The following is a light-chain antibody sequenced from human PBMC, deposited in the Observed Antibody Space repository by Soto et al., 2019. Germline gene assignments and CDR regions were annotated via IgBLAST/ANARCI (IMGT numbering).Light chain of an antibody. Sequence: QSVLTQPPSVSGAPGQTVTISCSGSSSNIGAGYAVQWYQQYPGTAPKLLIYSSSHRPSGVPDRFSGSKSGTSASLAISGLQSGDEADYYCAAWDVSLNVVVFGGGTKVTVL. CDR2: SSS. V-gene: IGLV1-40*01. J-gene: IGLJ2*01. CDR3: AAWDVSLNVVV. CDR1: SSNIGAGYA.